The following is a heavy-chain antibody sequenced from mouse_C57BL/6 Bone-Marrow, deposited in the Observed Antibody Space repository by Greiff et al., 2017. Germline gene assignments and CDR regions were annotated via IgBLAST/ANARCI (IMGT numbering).Heavy chain of an antibody. CDR2: IRNKANNHAT. CDR1: GFTFSDAW. V-gene: IGHV6-6*01. CDR3: TRRGHYYGSRDWFAY. Sequence: EVQLQESGGGLVQPGGSMKLSCAASGFTFSDAWMDWVRQSPEKGLEWVAEIRNKANNHATYYAESVKGRFTISRDDSKSSVYLQMNSLRAEDTGIYYCTRRGHYYGSRDWFAYWGQGTLVTVSA. D-gene: IGHD1-1*01. J-gene: IGHJ3*01.